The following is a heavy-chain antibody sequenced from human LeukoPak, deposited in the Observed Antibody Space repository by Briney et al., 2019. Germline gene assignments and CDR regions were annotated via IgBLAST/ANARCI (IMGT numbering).Heavy chain of an antibody. CDR2: IYPGDSDT. D-gene: IGHD5-24*01. CDR3: AGRDGYNHGYFDY. V-gene: IGHV5-51*01. Sequence: GESLKISCEGSGYSFTSYWIVWVRQMPGKGLEWMGIIYPGDSDTRYSPSFQGQVTISADKSISTAYLQWSSLKASDTAIYYCAGRDGYNHGYFDYWGQGTLVTVSS. J-gene: IGHJ4*02. CDR1: GYSFTSYW.